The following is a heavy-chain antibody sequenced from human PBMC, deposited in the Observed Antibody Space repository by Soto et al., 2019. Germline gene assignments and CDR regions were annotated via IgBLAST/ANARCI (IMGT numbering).Heavy chain of an antibody. CDR3: ARGRFDYHYGMDV. V-gene: IGHV1-46*01. D-gene: IGHD3-3*01. J-gene: IGHJ6*02. Sequence: ASVKVSCKASGYTFISCYMYWVRQAPGQGLEWMGIINPSGGSTTYAQKFQGRVTMTRDTSTSTVYMELSNVRSEDTAVYYCARGRFDYHYGMDVWGQGTTVTVSS. CDR1: GYTFISCY. CDR2: INPSGGST.